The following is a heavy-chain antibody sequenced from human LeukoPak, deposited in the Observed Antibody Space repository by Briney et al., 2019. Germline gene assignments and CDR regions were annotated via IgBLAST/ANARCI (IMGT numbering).Heavy chain of an antibody. D-gene: IGHD5-24*01. CDR2: INPNSGDT. Sequence: GASVKVSCKSSGYTFTDYHMHWVRQAPGQGLEWMGWINPNSGDTNYAQKFQGRVIVTRDTSISTAYMELSRLRSDDTAVYYCAREWVNGFLNWGQGTLVTVSS. J-gene: IGHJ4*02. V-gene: IGHV1-2*02. CDR3: AREWVNGFLN. CDR1: GYTFTDYH.